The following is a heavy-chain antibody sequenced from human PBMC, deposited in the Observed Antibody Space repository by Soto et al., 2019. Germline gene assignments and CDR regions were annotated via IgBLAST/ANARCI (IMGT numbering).Heavy chain of an antibody. CDR3: ARARRGGSYILGFDP. Sequence: GGSLRLSCAASGFTVSSNYMSWVRQAPGKGLEWVSVIYSGGSTYYADSVKGRFTISRHNSKNTLYLQMNSLRAEDTAVYYCARARRGGSYILGFDPWGQGTLVTVSS. V-gene: IGHV3-53*04. J-gene: IGHJ5*02. D-gene: IGHD2-15*01. CDR2: IYSGGST. CDR1: GFTVSSNY.